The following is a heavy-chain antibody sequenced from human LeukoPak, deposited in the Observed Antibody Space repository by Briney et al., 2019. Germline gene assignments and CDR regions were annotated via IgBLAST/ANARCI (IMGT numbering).Heavy chain of an antibody. CDR1: GFTFSSYA. CDR3: ARWGLGPSFDY. D-gene: IGHD1-26*01. J-gene: IGHJ4*02. CDR2: ISSNGGST. Sequence: PGGSLRLSCAASGFTFSSYAMHWVRQAPGKGLEYVSAISSNGGSTYYANSVKGRFTISRDNSKNTLYLQMGSLRAEDMAVYYCARWGLGPSFDYWGQGTLVTVSS. V-gene: IGHV3-64*01.